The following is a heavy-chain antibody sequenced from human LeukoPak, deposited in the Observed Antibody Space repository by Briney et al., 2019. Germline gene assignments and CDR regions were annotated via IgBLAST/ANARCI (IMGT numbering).Heavy chain of an antibody. CDR2: IYYSGST. Sequence: SETLSLTCTVSGGSISSSNYYWGWIRQPPGKGLEWIGNIYYSGSTYYNPSLKSRVTISVDTSKNQFSLRLSSVTAADTAVYYCARQGCGSYYCGYFDYWGQGTLVTVSS. J-gene: IGHJ4*02. CDR3: ARQGCGSYYCGYFDY. V-gene: IGHV4-39*01. D-gene: IGHD1-26*01. CDR1: GGSISSSNYY.